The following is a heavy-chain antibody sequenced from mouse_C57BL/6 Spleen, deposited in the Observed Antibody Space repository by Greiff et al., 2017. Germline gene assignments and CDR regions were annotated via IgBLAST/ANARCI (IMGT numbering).Heavy chain of an antibody. V-gene: IGHV1-26*01. Sequence: EVQLQQSGPELVKPGASVKISCKASGYTFTDYYMNWVKQSHGKSLEWIGDINPNNGGTSYNQKFKGKATLTVDKSSSTAYMELRSLTSEDSAVYYCARGYYSNWDAMDYWGQGTSVTVSS. CDR1: GYTFTDYY. D-gene: IGHD2-5*01. J-gene: IGHJ4*01. CDR3: ARGYYSNWDAMDY. CDR2: INPNNGGT.